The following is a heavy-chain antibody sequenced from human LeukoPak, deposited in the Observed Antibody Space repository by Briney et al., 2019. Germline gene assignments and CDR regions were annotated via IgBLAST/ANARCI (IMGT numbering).Heavy chain of an antibody. CDR2: ISGTGVTT. D-gene: IGHD1-1*01. Sequence: PGGSLRLSCAASGAIFSNHAMSWVRQAPGKGLEWVSLISGTGVTTYYADSVKGRFTISRDNSKNTLYLRMNSLRAEDTAVYYCAKVQNRYNYNTGAFDIWGQGTMVTVSS. J-gene: IGHJ3*02. CDR3: AKVQNRYNYNTGAFDI. CDR1: GAIFSNHA. V-gene: IGHV3-23*01.